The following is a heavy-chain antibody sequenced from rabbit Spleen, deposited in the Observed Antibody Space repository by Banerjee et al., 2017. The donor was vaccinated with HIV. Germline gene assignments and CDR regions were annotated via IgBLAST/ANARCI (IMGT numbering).Heavy chain of an antibody. CDR1: GFSFSDRDV. CDR3: ARDLTAVIGWNFYL. J-gene: IGHJ4*01. CDR2: MNTETGKG. D-gene: IGHD1-1*01. Sequence: QEQLVESGGGLVQPGGSLKLSCTASGFSFSDRDVMCWVRQAPGKGLEWIACMNTETGKGVYANWAKGRFAISKTPTTTVTLQMTSLTAADTATYFCARDLTAVIGWNFYLWGPGTLVTVS. V-gene: IGHV1S45*01.